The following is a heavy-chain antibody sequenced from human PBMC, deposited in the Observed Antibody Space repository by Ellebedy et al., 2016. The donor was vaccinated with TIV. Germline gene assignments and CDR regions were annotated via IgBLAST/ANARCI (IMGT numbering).Heavy chain of an antibody. V-gene: IGHV4-38-2*01. D-gene: IGHD3-22*01. J-gene: IGHJ4*02. CDR3: ASKYYYDTSGYFYVDC. CDR1: GYSISSGYY. Sequence: MPSETLSLTCSVTGYSISSGYYWGWTRQSPKKGLAWIGSIYHSGSTYYNPSLKSRITISIDTSKNQFSLKLRSVTAADTAVYYCASKYYYDTSGYFYVDCWGQGILVTVSS. CDR2: IYHSGST.